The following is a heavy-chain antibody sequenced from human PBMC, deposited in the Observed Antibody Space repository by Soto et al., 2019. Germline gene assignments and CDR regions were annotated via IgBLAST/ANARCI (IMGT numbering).Heavy chain of an antibody. CDR3: ARADYGDRGLAFDS. Sequence: QVQLQESGPGLVKTSQTLSLTCTVSGASTGSGGYYWSWIRQHPGKGLEWIGYIYYTGSTYYSPSLKGRASKSVDTSKNQYSLKLDSVPAEDTAVYYCARADYGDRGLAFDSWGQGTLVTVSS. CDR2: IYYTGST. CDR1: GASTGSGGYY. J-gene: IGHJ4*02. D-gene: IGHD4-17*01. V-gene: IGHV4-31*03.